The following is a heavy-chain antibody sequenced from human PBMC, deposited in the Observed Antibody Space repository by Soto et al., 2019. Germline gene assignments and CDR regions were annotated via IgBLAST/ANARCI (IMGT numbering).Heavy chain of an antibody. CDR2: IVPIFGTT. J-gene: IGHJ6*02. CDR3: ARVEAVAGLYNYHGLDV. D-gene: IGHD6-19*01. V-gene: IGHV1-69*12. CDR1: GGTLRNYA. Sequence: QVQLVQSGAEVKKPGSSVKVSCQVSGGTLRNYAIDWVRLVPGPGLEWMGGIVPIFGTTYYPQKFQGRATIIEDDSTTTAYSEMSSLRSEDTAIYYCARVEAVAGLYNYHGLDVWGQGTAVTVSS.